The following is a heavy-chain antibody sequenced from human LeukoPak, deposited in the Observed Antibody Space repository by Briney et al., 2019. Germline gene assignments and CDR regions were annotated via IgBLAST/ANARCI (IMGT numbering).Heavy chain of an antibody. CDR1: GGTFSSYA. Sequence: ASVKVSCKASGGTFSSYAIIWVRQAPGQGLEWMGGIIPIFGTANYAQKFQDRVTITTDESTSTAYMELSSLRSEDTAVYYCARGREGEYSSSSWSYWGQGTLVTVSS. CDR2: IIPIFGTA. J-gene: IGHJ4*02. V-gene: IGHV1-69*05. CDR3: ARGREGEYSSSSWSY. D-gene: IGHD6-6*01.